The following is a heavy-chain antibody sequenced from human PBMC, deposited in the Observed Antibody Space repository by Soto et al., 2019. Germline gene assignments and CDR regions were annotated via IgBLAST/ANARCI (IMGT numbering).Heavy chain of an antibody. V-gene: IGHV4-30-4*01. CDR3: ARDYYDSSGPRATYYYGMDV. CDR2: IYYSGSI. CDR1: GGSISSGDYY. J-gene: IGHJ6*02. D-gene: IGHD3-22*01. Sequence: SETLSLTCTVSGGSISSGDYYWSWIRQPPGKGLEWIGYIYYSGSIYYNPSLKSRVTISVDTSKNQFSLKLSSVTAADTAVYYCARDYYDSSGPRATYYYGMDVWGQGTTVTVSS.